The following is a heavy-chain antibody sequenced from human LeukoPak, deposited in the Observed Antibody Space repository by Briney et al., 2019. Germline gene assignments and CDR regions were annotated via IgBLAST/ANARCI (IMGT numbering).Heavy chain of an antibody. D-gene: IGHD6-6*01. V-gene: IGHV3-21*01. Sequence: GGSLRLSCAASGFTFSSYSMNWVRQAPGKGLEWVSSISSSSSYIYYADSVKGRFTISRDNAKNSLYLQMNSLRAEDTAVYYCARGGAEYGNWFDPWGQGTLVTVSS. CDR1: GFTFSSYS. CDR2: ISSSSSYI. J-gene: IGHJ5*02. CDR3: ARGGAEYGNWFDP.